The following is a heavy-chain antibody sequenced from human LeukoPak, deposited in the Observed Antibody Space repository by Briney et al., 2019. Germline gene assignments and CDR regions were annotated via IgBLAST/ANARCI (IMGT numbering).Heavy chain of an antibody. Sequence: PSETLSPTSTDCGGSISSSYPGWIRQPAGKGLEWIGRIYTSGSTNYNPSLKSRVTMSVDTSKNRFSLKLSSVTAADTAVYYCTRDRYSSGEYNSFEFWGQGTLVTVSS. CDR2: IYTSGST. V-gene: IGHV4-4*07. CDR1: GGSISSSY. CDR3: TRDRYSSGEYNSFEF. J-gene: IGHJ5*01. D-gene: IGHD6-19*01.